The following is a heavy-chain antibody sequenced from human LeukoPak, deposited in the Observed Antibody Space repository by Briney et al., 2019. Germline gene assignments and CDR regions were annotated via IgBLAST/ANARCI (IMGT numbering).Heavy chain of an antibody. CDR1: GFTFDDYA. CDR3: AKGYSSSGTDAFDI. V-gene: IGHV3-9*01. J-gene: IGHJ3*02. Sequence: PGRSLRLSCAASGFTFDDYAMHWVRQVPGKGLEWVSGISWNSGSKGYADSVKGRFTISRGNAKNSLYLQMNSLRAEDTALYYCAKGYSSSGTDAFDIWGQGTMVTVSS. CDR2: ISWNSGSK. D-gene: IGHD6-13*01.